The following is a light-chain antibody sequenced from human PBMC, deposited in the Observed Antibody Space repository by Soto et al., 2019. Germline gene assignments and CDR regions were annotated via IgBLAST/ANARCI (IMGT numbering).Light chain of an antibody. CDR3: CSYAGSYAYV. CDR1: SSDVGGYNY. CDR2: DVT. Sequence: QSALTQPRSVSGSPRQSVTISCTGTSSDVGGYNYVSWYQQQPGKAPKLIIYDVTKRASGVPDRFSASKSGNTASLTISGLQAEDDADYYCCSYAGSYAYVFGTGTQLTVL. J-gene: IGLJ1*01. V-gene: IGLV2-11*01.